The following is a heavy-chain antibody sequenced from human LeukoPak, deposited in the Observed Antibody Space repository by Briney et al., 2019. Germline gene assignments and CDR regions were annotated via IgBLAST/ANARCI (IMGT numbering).Heavy chain of an antibody. D-gene: IGHD4-17*01. J-gene: IGHJ3*02. CDR1: GYTFTSYG. V-gene: IGHV1-18*01. CDR3: ARLYGDSESAAFDI. Sequence: ASVKVSCKASGYTFTSYGISWVRQAPGQGLEWMGWISAYNGNTNYAQKLQGRVTMTTDTSTSTAYMELRSLRSDDTVVYYCARLYGDSESAAFDIWGQGTMVTVSS. CDR2: ISAYNGNT.